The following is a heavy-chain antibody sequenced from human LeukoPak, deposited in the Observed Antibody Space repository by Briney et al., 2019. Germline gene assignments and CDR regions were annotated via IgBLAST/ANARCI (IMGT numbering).Heavy chain of an antibody. Sequence: GGSLRLSCAASGFTFDDYAMHWVRQAAGKGLEWVSLIRGDGGSTYYADSVKGRFTISRDNSKNSLYLQMNSLRTEDTALYYCARERGYCSSTSCYYYYYGMDVWGQGTTVTVSS. V-gene: IGHV3-43*02. CDR3: ARERGYCSSTSCYYYYYGMDV. J-gene: IGHJ6*02. D-gene: IGHD2-2*01. CDR1: GFTFDDYA. CDR2: IRGDGGST.